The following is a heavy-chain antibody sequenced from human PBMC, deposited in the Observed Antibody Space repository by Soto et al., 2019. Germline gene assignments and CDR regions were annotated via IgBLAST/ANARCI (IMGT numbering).Heavy chain of an antibody. CDR2: XIXXXSXE. J-gene: IGHJ4*03. Sequence: AVQVSCKASVRTFSSYAMSLVRQAPGQGVEWMXGXIXXXSXEXXXQXXQXRVTITADESTRKAYMELGRLRSEDTPVYFCAMVQDDYHDFRFDFWGQGTLVPVS. CDR1: VRTFSSYA. V-gene: IGHV1-69*13. CDR3: AMVQDDYHDFRFDF. D-gene: IGHD4-17*01.